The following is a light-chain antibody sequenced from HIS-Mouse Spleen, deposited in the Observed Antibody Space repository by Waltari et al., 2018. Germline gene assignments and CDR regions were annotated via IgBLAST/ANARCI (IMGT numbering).Light chain of an antibody. CDR1: PGISSY. CDR3: QQLNSYPPT. CDR2: AAS. V-gene: IGKV1-9*01. Sequence: DIQLTQSPSFLSASVGDRVTITCRASPGISSYLAWYQQKPGKAPKLLIYAASPLQSGVPSRFSGSGSGTEFTLTISSLQPEDFATYYCQQLNSYPPTFGQGTKVEIK. J-gene: IGKJ1*01.